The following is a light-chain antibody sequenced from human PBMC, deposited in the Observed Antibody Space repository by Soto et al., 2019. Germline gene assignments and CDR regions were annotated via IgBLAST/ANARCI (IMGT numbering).Light chain of an antibody. CDR2: EVS. CDR3: SSYAGSNNLGV. J-gene: IGLJ1*01. CDR1: SSDVGGYNY. Sequence: ALTQPPSASGSPGQSVTISCTGTSSDVGGYNYVSWYQQHPGKAPKLMIYEVSKRPSGVPDRFSGSKSGNTASLTVSGLQAEDEADYYCSSYAGSNNLGVFGTGTKVTVL. V-gene: IGLV2-8*01.